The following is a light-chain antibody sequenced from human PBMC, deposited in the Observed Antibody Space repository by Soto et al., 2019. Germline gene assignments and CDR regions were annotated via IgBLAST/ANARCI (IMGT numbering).Light chain of an antibody. CDR2: EVS. CDR3: SSYAGSNNLGV. J-gene: IGLJ1*01. CDR1: SSDVGGYNY. Sequence: ALTQPPSASGSPGQSVTISCTGTSSDVGGYNYVSWYQQHPGKAPKLMIYEVSKRPSGVPDRFSGSKSGNTASLTVSGLQAEDEADYYCSSYAGSNNLGVFGTGTKVTVL. V-gene: IGLV2-8*01.